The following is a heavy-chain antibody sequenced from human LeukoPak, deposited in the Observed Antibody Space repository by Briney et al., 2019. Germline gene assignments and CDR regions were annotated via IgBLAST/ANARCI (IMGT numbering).Heavy chain of an antibody. CDR2: IYYSGST. J-gene: IGHJ4*02. D-gene: IGHD6-6*01. CDR1: GGSISSSSYY. CDR3: ARGKNSGIAARGFDY. Sequence: SETLSLTCTVSGGSISSSSYYWGWIRQPPGKGLEWIGSIYYSGSTNYNPSLKSRVTISVDTSKNQFSLKLSSVTAADTAVYYCARGKNSGIAARGFDYWGQGTLVTVSS. V-gene: IGHV4-39*07.